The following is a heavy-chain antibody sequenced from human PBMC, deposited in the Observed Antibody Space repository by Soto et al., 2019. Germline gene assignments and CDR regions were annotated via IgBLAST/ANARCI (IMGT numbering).Heavy chain of an antibody. CDR2: IYYSGST. V-gene: IGHV4-31*03. CDR1: GGSISSGGYY. J-gene: IGHJ5*02. D-gene: IGHD1-20*01. CDR3: ARTGIRNWFDP. Sequence: SETLSLTCTVPGGSISSGGYYWSWIRQHPGKGLEWIGYIYYSGSTYYNPSLKSRVTISVDTSKNQFSLKLSSVTAADTAVYYCARTGIRNWFDPWGQGTLVTVSS.